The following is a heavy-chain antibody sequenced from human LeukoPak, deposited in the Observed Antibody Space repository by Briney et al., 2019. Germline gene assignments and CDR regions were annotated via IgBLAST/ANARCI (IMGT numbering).Heavy chain of an antibody. Sequence: GGSLRLSCAASGFTFSSYSMNWVRQAPGKGLEWVSSISSSSSYIYYADSVKGRFTISRDNAKNSLYLQMNSLRAEDTAVYYCARDRKKGWVILYCMDVWGQGTTVTVSS. J-gene: IGHJ6*02. V-gene: IGHV3-21*01. D-gene: IGHD3-22*01. CDR1: GFTFSSYS. CDR2: ISSSSSYI. CDR3: ARDRKKGWVILYCMDV.